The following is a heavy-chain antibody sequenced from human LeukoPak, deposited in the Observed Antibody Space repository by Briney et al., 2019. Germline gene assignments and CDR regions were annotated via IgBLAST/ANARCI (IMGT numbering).Heavy chain of an antibody. CDR2: ISSSSSYI. Sequence: GRSLRLSCAASGFTFSSYAMHWVRQAPGKGLEWVSSISSSSSYIYYADSVKGRFTISRDNAKNSLYLQMNSLRAEDTAVYYCARGNYGGAFDIWGQGTMVTVSS. V-gene: IGHV3-21*01. CDR3: ARGNYGGAFDI. CDR1: GFTFSSYA. J-gene: IGHJ3*02. D-gene: IGHD1-7*01.